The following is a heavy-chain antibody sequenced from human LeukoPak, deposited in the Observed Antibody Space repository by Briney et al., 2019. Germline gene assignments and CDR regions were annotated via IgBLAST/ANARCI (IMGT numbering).Heavy chain of an antibody. J-gene: IGHJ4*02. V-gene: IGHV3-74*01. CDR2: ISPTGSTT. Sequence: QPGGSLRLSGAASGFSFSGHWMHWARQLPGKGLVWVSRISPTGSTTSYADSVKGRFTVSRDNAKNTLYLQVNNLRAEDTAVYYCARGPSSNWSGLDFWGQGTLLTVSS. CDR1: GFSFSGHW. D-gene: IGHD6-13*01. CDR3: ARGPSSNWSGLDF.